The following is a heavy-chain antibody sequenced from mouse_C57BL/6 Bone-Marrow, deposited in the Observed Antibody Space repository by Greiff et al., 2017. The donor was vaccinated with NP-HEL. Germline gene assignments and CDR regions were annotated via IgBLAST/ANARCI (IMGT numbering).Heavy chain of an antibody. CDR1: GYTFTSYW. D-gene: IGHD1-1*01. J-gene: IGHJ4*01. CDR2: INPSSGYT. V-gene: IGHV1-7*01. Sequence: QVQLQQSGAELAKPGASVKLSCKASGYTFTSYWMHWVKQRPGQGLEWIGYINPSSGYTKYNQKFKDKATLTADKSSSTAYMQLSSLTYEDSAVYCGALTTVVAADYAMDYWGQGTSVTVSS. CDR3: ALTTVVAADYAMDY.